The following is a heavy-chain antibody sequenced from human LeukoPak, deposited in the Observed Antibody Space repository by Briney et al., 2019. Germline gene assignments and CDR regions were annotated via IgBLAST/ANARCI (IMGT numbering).Heavy chain of an antibody. CDR1: GYTFNAYY. J-gene: IGHJ6*03. V-gene: IGHV1-2*02. Sequence: ASVKVSCKTSGYTFNAYYMHWVRQAPGQGLEWMGWINPNSGGSNYAQKFQGRVTMTSDTSISTAYMELSRLRSDDTAVYYCAKAAAGSQHSYYYYYYLDVWGTGTTVTISS. CDR2: INPNSGGS. CDR3: AKAAAGSQHSYYYYYYLDV. D-gene: IGHD6-13*01.